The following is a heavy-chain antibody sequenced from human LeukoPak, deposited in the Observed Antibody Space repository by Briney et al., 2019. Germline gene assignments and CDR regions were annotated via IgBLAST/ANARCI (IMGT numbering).Heavy chain of an antibody. D-gene: IGHD3-10*01. CDR1: GFIFSNSA. CDR3: TRDTRITMVRGVPGY. CDR2: IRSKAYGGTT. J-gene: IGHJ4*02. Sequence: GGSLRLSCAASGFIFSNSAMNWVRQAPGKGLEWVGFIRSKAYGGTTGYAASVKGRFTISRDDSKSIAYLQMNSLKTEDTAVYYCTRDTRITMVRGVPGYWGQGTLVTVSS. V-gene: IGHV3-49*04.